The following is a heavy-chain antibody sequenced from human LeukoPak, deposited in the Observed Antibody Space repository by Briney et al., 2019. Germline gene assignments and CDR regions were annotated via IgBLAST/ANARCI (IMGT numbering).Heavy chain of an antibody. J-gene: IGHJ4*02. Sequence: GASVKVSCKASGYTFTDYYLHWVRQAPGQGLEWMGWINPNSGVTKYAQKFQGRVTKARETSINTAYMELSSVRSDDTSIYYCARDSSSRPFDYWGQGTLVSVSS. CDR2: INPNSGVT. CDR3: ARDSSSRPFDY. V-gene: IGHV1-2*02. D-gene: IGHD2/OR15-2a*01. CDR1: GYTFTDYY.